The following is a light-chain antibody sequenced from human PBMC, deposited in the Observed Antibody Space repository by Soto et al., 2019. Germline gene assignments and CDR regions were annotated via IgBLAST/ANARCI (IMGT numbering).Light chain of an antibody. CDR1: SSNIGSNY. CDR2: RSN. Sequence: QSVLTQPPSASGTPGQRVTISCSGSSSNIGSNYVFWYQQLPGTAPKLLIYRSNQRPSGVPDRFSGSKSGTSASLAISGLRSEDEADYYCATRDDSLSGVVFGGGTQLTVL. V-gene: IGLV1-47*01. CDR3: ATRDDSLSGVV. J-gene: IGLJ2*01.